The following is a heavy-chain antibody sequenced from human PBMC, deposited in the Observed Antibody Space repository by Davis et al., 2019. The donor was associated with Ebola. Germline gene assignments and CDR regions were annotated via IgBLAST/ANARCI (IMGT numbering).Heavy chain of an antibody. CDR1: GFTFSSYW. J-gene: IGHJ6*02. D-gene: IGHD2-2*02. Sequence: PGGSLRLSCAASGFTFSSYWMSWVRQAPGTGLEWVANIKQDGSEKYYVDSVKGRFTISRDNAKNSLYLQMNSLRAEDTAVYYCAREEYCSSTSCYTEDYYYYGMDVWGQGTTVTVSS. V-gene: IGHV3-7*03. CDR2: IKQDGSEK. CDR3: AREEYCSSTSCYTEDYYYYGMDV.